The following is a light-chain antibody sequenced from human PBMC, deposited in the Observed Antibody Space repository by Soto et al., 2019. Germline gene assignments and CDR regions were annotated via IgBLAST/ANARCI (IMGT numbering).Light chain of an antibody. Sequence: QSVLTQPPSASGTPGQRVTISCSGSSSNIGSYTVNWYQQLPGPAPNLLIYNNNLRPSWVPDRFSGAKSGTAASLAISGLQPEDEAAYHCAAWEASLKAMVFGGGTKLTVL. CDR3: AAWEASLKAMV. CDR1: SSNIGSYT. V-gene: IGLV1-44*01. J-gene: IGLJ2*01. CDR2: NNN.